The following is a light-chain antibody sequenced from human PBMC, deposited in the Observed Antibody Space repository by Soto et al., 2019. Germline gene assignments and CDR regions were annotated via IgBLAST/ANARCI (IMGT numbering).Light chain of an antibody. J-gene: IGLJ3*02. CDR2: STT. CDR3: LLYFGGTQLWV. CDR1: TGAVSSGHY. Sequence: QAVVTQEPSLTVSPGGTVTLTCASSTGAVSSGHYPNWFQQKPGQAPRSLIYSTTYKHSWTPARFSGSLLGGKAALTLSGVQPEDEAEYYCLLYFGGTQLWVFGGGTKLTVL. V-gene: IGLV7-43*01.